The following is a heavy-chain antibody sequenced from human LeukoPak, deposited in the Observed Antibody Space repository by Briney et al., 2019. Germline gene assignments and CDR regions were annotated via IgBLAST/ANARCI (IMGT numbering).Heavy chain of an antibody. D-gene: IGHD5-12*01. J-gene: IGHJ4*02. V-gene: IGHV4-38-2*02. CDR2: IYHSGST. CDR3: GRYRGNERGIDY. Sequence: SETLSLTCTVSGYSISSGYYWGWIRQPPGKGLEGIGSIYHSGSTYYNPSLKSRVTISRDTSKNQFSLKLSSVTAADSAVYYCGRYRGNERGIDYWGQGTPVTVSS. CDR1: GYSISSGYY.